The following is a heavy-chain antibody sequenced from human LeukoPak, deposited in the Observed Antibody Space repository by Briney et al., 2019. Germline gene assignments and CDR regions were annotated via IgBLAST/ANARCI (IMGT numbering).Heavy chain of an antibody. CDR2: INEDGSTT. V-gene: IGHV3-74*01. CDR1: GFTFSSNW. Sequence: GGSLRLSCAACGFTFSSNWMHWVRQAPGKGLVWVSRINEDGSTTNYADSVKGRSTIFRDNAKNTLYLQMNSLRAEDTAVYYCVRDLGGRSGHWGQGTLVTVSS. D-gene: IGHD1-26*01. J-gene: IGHJ4*02. CDR3: VRDLGGRSGH.